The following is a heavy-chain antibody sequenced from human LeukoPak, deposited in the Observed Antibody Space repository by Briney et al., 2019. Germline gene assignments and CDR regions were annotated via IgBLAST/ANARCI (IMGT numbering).Heavy chain of an antibody. CDR2: IYSGGSA. J-gene: IGHJ6*02. Sequence: GGSLRLSCAASGFTVSSNYMSWVRQAPGKGLEWVSVIYSGGSAYYADSVKGRFTISRDNSKNTLYLQMNSLRAEDTAVYYCARHYSSGWYPHYYYGMDAWGQGTTVTVSS. CDR1: GFTVSSNY. D-gene: IGHD6-19*01. CDR3: ARHYSSGWYPHYYYGMDA. V-gene: IGHV3-53*01.